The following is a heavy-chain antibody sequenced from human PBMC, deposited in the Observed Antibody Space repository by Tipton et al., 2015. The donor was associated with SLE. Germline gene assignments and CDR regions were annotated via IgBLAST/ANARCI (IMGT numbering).Heavy chain of an antibody. CDR2: IYYSGST. D-gene: IGHD3-3*01. CDR1: GGSMSSYY. V-gene: IGHV4-59*01. J-gene: IGHJ4*02. Sequence: TLSLTCNVSGGSMSSYYWSWIRQPPGKGLEWIGYIYYSGSTNYNPSLKSRVTISVDTSKNQFSLKLSSVTAADTAVYYCARDFWSGYGSFDSWGQGSLVTVSS. CDR3: ARDFWSGYGSFDS.